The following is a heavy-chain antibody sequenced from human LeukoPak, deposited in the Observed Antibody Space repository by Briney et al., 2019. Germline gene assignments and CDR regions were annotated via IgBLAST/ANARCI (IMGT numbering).Heavy chain of an antibody. CDR2: ISGSGGST. D-gene: IGHD2-15*01. J-gene: IGHJ4*02. CDR3: ARAPRYCSGGSCFGGYFDY. Sequence: GGSLRLSCAASGFTLSSYAMGWVRQAPGKGLEWVSAISGSGGSTYFADSVKGRFTISRDNSKNTLSLQMNSLRVEDTAVYYCARAPRYCSGGSCFGGYFDYWGQGTLVTVSS. CDR1: GFTLSSYA. V-gene: IGHV3-23*01.